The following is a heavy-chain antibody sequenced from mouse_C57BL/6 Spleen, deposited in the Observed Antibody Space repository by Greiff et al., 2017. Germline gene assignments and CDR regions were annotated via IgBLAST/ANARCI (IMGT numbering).Heavy chain of an antibody. J-gene: IGHJ2*01. CDR1: GYTFTDYY. Sequence: QVQLQQSGAELVRPGASVKLSCKASGYTFTDYYINWVKQRPGQGLEWIARIYPGSGNTYYNEKFKGKATLTAEKSSSTAYMQLSSLTSEDSAVYFCARGDYDYDAYFDYWGQGTTRTVSS. CDR2: IYPGSGNT. D-gene: IGHD2-4*01. V-gene: IGHV1-76*01. CDR3: ARGDYDYDAYFDY.